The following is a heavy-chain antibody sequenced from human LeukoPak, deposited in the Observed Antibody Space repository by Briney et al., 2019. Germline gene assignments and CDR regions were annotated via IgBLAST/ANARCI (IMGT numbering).Heavy chain of an antibody. D-gene: IGHD3-10*01. CDR1: GFTFSSYG. CDR3: ARDRGSYGSGSYFDY. Sequence: GGSLRLSCAASGFTFSSYGMHWVRQAPGKGLEWVAVICYDGINKYYADSVKGRFTISRDNSKNTLYLQMNSLRAEDTAVYYCARDRGSYGSGSYFDYWGQGSLVTVSS. CDR2: ICYDGINK. J-gene: IGHJ4*02. V-gene: IGHV3-33*01.